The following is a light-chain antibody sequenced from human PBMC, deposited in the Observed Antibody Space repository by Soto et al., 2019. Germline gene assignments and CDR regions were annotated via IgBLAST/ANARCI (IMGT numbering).Light chain of an antibody. CDR1: SSNIGSNT. J-gene: IGLJ2*01. CDR2: SNN. CDR3: AAWDDSLNGLV. V-gene: IGLV1-44*01. Sequence: QSVLTQPPSASGTPGQRVTISCSGSSSNIGSNTVNWYQHLPGTARKLLIYSNNQRPSGVPDRFSGSKSGTSASLAISGLQSEDEADYYCAAWDDSLNGLVFGGGTKLTVL.